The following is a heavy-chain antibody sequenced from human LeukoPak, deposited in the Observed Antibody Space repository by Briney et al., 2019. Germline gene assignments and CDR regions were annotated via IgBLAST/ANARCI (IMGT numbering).Heavy chain of an antibody. CDR3: VPWGPPNLFHY. Sequence: PGGSLRLSCATSGFTFSDYYMSWIRQALGKRLEWVSYISSSGSTMYYADSVKGRFTISRDNAKNSLYLQMNSLRAEDTAVYYCVPWGPPNLFHYWGQGTLVTVSS. D-gene: IGHD3-16*01. CDR2: ISSSGSTM. J-gene: IGHJ4*02. CDR1: GFTFSDYY. V-gene: IGHV3-11*04.